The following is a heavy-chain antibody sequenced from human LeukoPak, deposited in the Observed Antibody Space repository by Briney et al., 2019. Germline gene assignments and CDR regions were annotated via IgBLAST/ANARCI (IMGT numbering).Heavy chain of an antibody. Sequence: GASVKVSCKASGYTFTSYAMHWVRQAPGQRLEWMGWINAGNGNTKYSQKFQGRVTITRDTSASTAYMELSSLRSEDTAVYYCAGDYSRSYWYYFDYWGQGTLVTVSS. CDR1: GYTFTSYA. D-gene: IGHD1-26*01. J-gene: IGHJ4*02. CDR3: AGDYSRSYWYYFDY. CDR2: INAGNGNT. V-gene: IGHV1-3*01.